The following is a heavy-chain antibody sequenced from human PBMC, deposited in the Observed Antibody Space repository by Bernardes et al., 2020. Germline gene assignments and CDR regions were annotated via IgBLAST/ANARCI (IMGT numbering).Heavy chain of an antibody. V-gene: IGHV1-8*01. D-gene: IGHD6-6*01. J-gene: IGHJ4*02. CDR1: GYTFTSYD. CDR3: ARGPSRSIAGDY. Sequence: ASVKVSCKASGYTFTSYDSNWVRQATGQGREWMGWMNPNSGNTGYAQKFQGRVTMTRNTSISTAYMELSSLRSEDTTVYYCARGPSRSIAGDYWGQGTLVTVSS. CDR2: MNPNSGNT.